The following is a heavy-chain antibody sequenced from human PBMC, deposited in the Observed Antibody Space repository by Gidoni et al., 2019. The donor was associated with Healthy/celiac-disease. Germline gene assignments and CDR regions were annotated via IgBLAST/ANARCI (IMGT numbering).Heavy chain of an antibody. CDR3: AKSESYCSGGSCYSYYYYYGMDV. CDR1: GFPFSSYA. J-gene: IGHJ6*02. D-gene: IGHD2-15*01. V-gene: IGHV3-23*01. CDR2: ISGSGGST. Sequence: EVQLLESGGGLVQPGGSLRLSCAASGFPFSSYAMSWVRQAPGKGLEWVSAISGSGGSTYYADSVKGRFTISRDNSKNTLYLQMNSLRAEDTAVYYCAKSESYCSGGSCYSYYYYYGMDVWGQGTTVTVSS.